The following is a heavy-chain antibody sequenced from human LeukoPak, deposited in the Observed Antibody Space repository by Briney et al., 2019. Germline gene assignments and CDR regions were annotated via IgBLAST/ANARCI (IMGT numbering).Heavy chain of an antibody. Sequence: PGGSLRLSCAASGFTFSSYGMNWVRQAPGKGLEWVSSISSSGNYIYYADSMKGRFTISRDNAKNTLYLQMNSLRVDDTAVYYCVKGNWGDCWGQGTLATVSS. CDR1: GFTFSSYG. D-gene: IGHD7-27*01. J-gene: IGHJ4*02. V-gene: IGHV3-21*04. CDR3: VKGNWGDC. CDR2: ISSSGNYI.